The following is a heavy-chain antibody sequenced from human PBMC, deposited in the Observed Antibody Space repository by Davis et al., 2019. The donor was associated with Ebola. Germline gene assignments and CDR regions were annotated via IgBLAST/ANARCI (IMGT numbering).Heavy chain of an antibody. V-gene: IGHV1-3*01. Sequence: ASVKVSCKASGYTFTSYTMHWVRQAPGQRLEWMGWINAGNGNTKYSQKFQGRVTITRDTSASTAYMELSSLRSEDTAVYYCARVTTIFGAPGYYGMDVWGKGTTVTVSS. CDR3: ARVTTIFGAPGYYGMDV. D-gene: IGHD3-3*01. CDR1: GYTFTSYT. J-gene: IGHJ6*04. CDR2: INAGNGNT.